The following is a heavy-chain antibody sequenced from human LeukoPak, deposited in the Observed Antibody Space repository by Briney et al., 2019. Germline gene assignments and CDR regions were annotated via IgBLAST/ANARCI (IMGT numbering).Heavy chain of an antibody. CDR2: ISTYNGNT. J-gene: IGHJ4*02. V-gene: IGHV1-18*04. Sequence: ASVTVSCKASGYTFTGYYMHWVRQAPGQGLEWMGWISTYNGNTNYAQKLQGRVSMTTDTSTSTAYMDLRSLRSDDTAMYYCARWAYYYDSSGYADYWGQGTLVTVSS. D-gene: IGHD3-22*01. CDR1: GYTFTGYY. CDR3: ARWAYYYDSSGYADY.